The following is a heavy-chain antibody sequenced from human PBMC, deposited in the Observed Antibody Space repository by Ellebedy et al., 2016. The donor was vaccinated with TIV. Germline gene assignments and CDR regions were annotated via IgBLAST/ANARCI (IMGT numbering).Heavy chain of an antibody. CDR2: IYQDGSDQ. Sequence: GGSLRLSCAASGFSFRSYWMSWVRQAPGKGLEWVANIYQDGSDQYYADSVKGRFTISGDNANKSLFLQMNSLRVDDTAVYYCARRGSYGDYAVQVNSWFDTWGQGTLVSVSS. J-gene: IGHJ5*02. CDR3: ARRGSYGDYAVQVNSWFDT. V-gene: IGHV3-7*01. CDR1: GFSFRSYW. D-gene: IGHD4-17*01.